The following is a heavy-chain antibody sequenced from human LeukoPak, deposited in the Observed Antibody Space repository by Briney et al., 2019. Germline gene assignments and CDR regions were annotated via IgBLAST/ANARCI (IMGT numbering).Heavy chain of an antibody. CDR3: ARESKGRSKIDY. D-gene: IGHD4-17*01. CDR1: GFTFSGYW. V-gene: IGHV3-7*01. Sequence: GGSLRLSCAASGFTFSGYWMSWVRQAPGKGLEWVANINKDGSERYNVDSVKGRFTISRDNANKSLYLQMNSLRAEDTSVYRARESKGRSKIDYWGQGTLVTVSS. J-gene: IGHJ4*02. CDR2: INKDGSER.